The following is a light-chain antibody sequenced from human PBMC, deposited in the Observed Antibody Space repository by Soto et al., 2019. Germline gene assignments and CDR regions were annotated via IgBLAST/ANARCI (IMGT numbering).Light chain of an antibody. CDR2: WSS. J-gene: IGKJ3*01. CDR1: QRITFVSNNRSH. CDR3: QQYGGSPLFT. V-gene: IGKV4-1*01. Sequence: DIVMSQSPESLTVSLGGGTTLNCWSSQRITFVSNNRSHLAWYQQKAGQPPKLLLSWSSTRESGVPDRFIGSGSGTHFTLTISRLEPEDFAVYSCQQYGGSPLFTFGPGTRVDFK.